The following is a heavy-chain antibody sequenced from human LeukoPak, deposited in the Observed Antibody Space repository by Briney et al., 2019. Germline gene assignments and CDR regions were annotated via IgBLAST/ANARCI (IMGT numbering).Heavy chain of an antibody. CDR1: GFNFSTYS. D-gene: IGHD2-8*02. V-gene: IGHV3-21*04. J-gene: IGHJ4*02. CDR3: ATYRQVLLPFES. Sequence: GGSLRLSCAASGFNFSTYSMNWVRQAPGKGLEWVSSISSRSSYTYYADSVKGRFTISRDNAKNSLYLQMNSLRAEDTAIYYCATYRQVLLPFESWGQGTLVTVSS. CDR2: ISSRSSYT.